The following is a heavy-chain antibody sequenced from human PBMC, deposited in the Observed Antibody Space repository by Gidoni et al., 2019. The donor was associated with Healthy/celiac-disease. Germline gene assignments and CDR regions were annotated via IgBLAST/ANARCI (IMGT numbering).Heavy chain of an antibody. D-gene: IGHD5-12*01. Sequence: QVQLVQSGAEVKKPGSSVKVSCKASGGTFSSYAISWVRQAPGQGLEWMGGIIPIFGTANYAQKFQGRVTITADESTSTAYMELSSLRSEDTAVYYCARVPGPWWLPDYYYYGMDVWGQGTTVTVSS. J-gene: IGHJ6*02. CDR3: ARVPGPWWLPDYYYYGMDV. CDR1: GGTFSSYA. V-gene: IGHV1-69*01. CDR2: IIPIFGTA.